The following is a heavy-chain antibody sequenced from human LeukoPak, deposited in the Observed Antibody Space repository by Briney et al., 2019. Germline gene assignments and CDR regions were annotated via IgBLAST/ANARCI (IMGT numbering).Heavy chain of an antibody. V-gene: IGHV3-9*01. Sequence: GGSLRLSCAASGFTFDDYAMHWVRQAPGKGLEWVSGISWNSGSIGYADSVKGRFTISRDNAKNSLYLQMNSLRAEDTAVYYCARDPEIYDSSVNWFDPWGQGTLVTVSS. CDR1: GFTFDDYA. CDR3: ARDPEIYDSSVNWFDP. CDR2: ISWNSGSI. J-gene: IGHJ5*02. D-gene: IGHD3-22*01.